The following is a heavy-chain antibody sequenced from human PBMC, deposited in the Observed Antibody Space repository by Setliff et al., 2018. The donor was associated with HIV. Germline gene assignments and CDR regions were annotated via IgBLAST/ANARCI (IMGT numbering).Heavy chain of an antibody. J-gene: IGHJ4*02. V-gene: IGHV4-4*09. D-gene: IGHD3-3*01. CDR1: GGSISTYY. Sequence: ASETPSLTCTVSGGSISTYYWSWIRQPPGKGLEWIGYIYTSGSTNYNPSLKTRVTISIDTSKKQVSLKLSSVTAADTAVYYCARHANYDFWSGYWGYYFDYWGQGTLVTVSS. CDR3: ARHANYDFWSGYWGYYFDY. CDR2: IYTSGST.